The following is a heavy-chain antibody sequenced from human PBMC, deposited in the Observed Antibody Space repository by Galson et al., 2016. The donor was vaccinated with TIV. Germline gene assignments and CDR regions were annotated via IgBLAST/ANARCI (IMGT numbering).Heavy chain of an antibody. D-gene: IGHD3-3*01. V-gene: IGHV1-18*01. CDR1: GYTFTDYG. CDR3: ARRSAAITIFGVDYYYGMDV. Sequence: SVKVSCKASGYTFTDYGISWVRQAPGQGLEWMGWISGYSGNTNHAQKFQGRVTMTTNTSTRTAYMELSSLRSEDTAVYYCARRSAAITIFGVDYYYGMDVWGQGTTVTVSS. CDR2: ISGYSGNT. J-gene: IGHJ6*02.